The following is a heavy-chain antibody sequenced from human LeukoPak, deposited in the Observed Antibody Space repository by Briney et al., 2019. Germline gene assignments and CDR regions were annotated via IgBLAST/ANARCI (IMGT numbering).Heavy chain of an antibody. CDR3: AKDLWEYMVRGVINSGWDY. Sequence: GGSLRLSCAASGFTFSSYAMSWVRQAPGKGLEWVSAISGSGGSTYYADSVKGRFTISRDNSKNTLYLQMNSLRAEDTAVYYCAKDLWEYMVRGVINSGWDYWGQGTLVTVSS. CDR1: GFTFSSYA. D-gene: IGHD3-10*01. J-gene: IGHJ4*02. CDR2: ISGSGGST. V-gene: IGHV3-23*01.